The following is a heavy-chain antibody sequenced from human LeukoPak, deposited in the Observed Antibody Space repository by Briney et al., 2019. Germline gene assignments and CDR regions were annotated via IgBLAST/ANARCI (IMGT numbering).Heavy chain of an antibody. J-gene: IGHJ3*02. CDR1: GASIRSYF. CDR2: IS. CDR3: ARGLVLATDDAFDI. Sequence: SETLSLTCSVSGASIRSYFWSWIRQSPGKGLEWNDISNFNPSLESRVTILVDRSKSQFSLKLRSVTAAGTAVYYCARGLVLATDDAFDIWGPGTMVTVSS. D-gene: IGHD5-12*01. V-gene: IGHV4-59*01.